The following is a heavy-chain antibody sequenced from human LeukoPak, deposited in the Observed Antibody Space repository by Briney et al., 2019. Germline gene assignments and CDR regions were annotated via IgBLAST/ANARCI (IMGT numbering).Heavy chain of an antibody. D-gene: IGHD6-25*01. V-gene: IGHV3-9*01. CDR1: GFTFDDYA. J-gene: IGHJ3*02. Sequence: GGSLRLSCAASGFTFDDYAMHWVRQAPGKGLEWVSVISWNSGSIGYADSVKGRFTISRDNTKNSLYLQMNSLRAEDTALYYCAKDVRPYSSGEAFDIWGQGTMVTVSS. CDR3: AKDVRPYSSGEAFDI. CDR2: ISWNSGSI.